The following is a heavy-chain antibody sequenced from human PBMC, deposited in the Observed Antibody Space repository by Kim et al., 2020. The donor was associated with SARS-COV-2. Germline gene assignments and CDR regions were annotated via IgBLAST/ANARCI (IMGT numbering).Heavy chain of an antibody. D-gene: IGHD3-22*01. CDR3: ASHPPYDSSGYSFDY. Sequence: GGSLRLSCAASGFTFSSYAMHWVRQAPGKGLEWVAVISYDGSNKYYADSVKGRFTISRDNSKNTLYLQMNSLRAEDTAVYYCASHPPYDSSGYSFDYWGQGTLVTVSS. J-gene: IGHJ4*02. CDR1: GFTFSSYA. V-gene: IGHV3-30*04. CDR2: ISYDGSNK.